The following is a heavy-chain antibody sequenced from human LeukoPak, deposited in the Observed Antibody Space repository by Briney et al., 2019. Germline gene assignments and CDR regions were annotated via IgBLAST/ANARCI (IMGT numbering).Heavy chain of an antibody. Sequence: RASETLSLTCGVYGGSFSDYFWSWIRQPPGKGLEWIGEIERGGSTVYSPTLESRVTMSLDTSKLQFSLRLTSVTAADTAVYFCARGGLAGSSWSWFDPWGQGTLVTVSS. CDR3: ARGGLAGSSWSWFDP. CDR2: IERGGST. V-gene: IGHV4-34*01. D-gene: IGHD6-13*01. J-gene: IGHJ5*02. CDR1: GGSFSDYF.